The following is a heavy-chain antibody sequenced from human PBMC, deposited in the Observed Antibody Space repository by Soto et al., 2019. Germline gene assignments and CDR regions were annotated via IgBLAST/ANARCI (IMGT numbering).Heavy chain of an antibody. J-gene: IGHJ4*02. V-gene: IGHV1-3*01. CDR2: INGGNGNT. CDR1: GYTFTSYA. Sequence: ASVKVSCKASGYTFTSYAMHWVRQALGQRLEWMRWINGGNGNTKYSQTFQGRVTITRDTPASTAYMELSSLRSEATAVYYCARDFTGPTSGYWGQGTLVTVSS. D-gene: IGHD1-1*01. CDR3: ARDFTGPTSGY.